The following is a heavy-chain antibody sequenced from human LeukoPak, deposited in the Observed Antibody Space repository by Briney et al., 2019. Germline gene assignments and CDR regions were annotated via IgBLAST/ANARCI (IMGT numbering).Heavy chain of an antibody. CDR1: GFTFRRSA. CDR3: AKGLWASTVGATGIFFDY. V-gene: IGHV3-23*01. CDR2: ISGRGSDT. Sequence: GGSLRLSCAASGFTFRRSAMTWVRQVPGKGLEWVSTISGRGSDTDYADSVKGRFIISRDSSENTLYLQMHSLGVEDTGVYYCAKGLWASTVGATGIFFDYWGQGIQVTVSS. J-gene: IGHJ4*02. D-gene: IGHD1-26*01.